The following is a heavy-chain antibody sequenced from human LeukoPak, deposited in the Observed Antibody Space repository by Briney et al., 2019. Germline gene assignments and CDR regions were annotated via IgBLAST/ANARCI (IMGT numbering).Heavy chain of an antibody. CDR2: IKEDGSRE. V-gene: IGHV3-7*01. D-gene: IGHD1-26*01. CDR3: ARDAPVWVVGATGDAFDI. Sequence: GGSLRLSCAASGFTFSTYWMTWVRQAPGKGLEWVANIKEDGSREYYVDSVKGRFTISRDNAKNSLYLQMNSLRAEDTAVYYCARDAPVWVVGATGDAFDIWGQGTMVTVSS. J-gene: IGHJ3*02. CDR1: GFTFSTYW.